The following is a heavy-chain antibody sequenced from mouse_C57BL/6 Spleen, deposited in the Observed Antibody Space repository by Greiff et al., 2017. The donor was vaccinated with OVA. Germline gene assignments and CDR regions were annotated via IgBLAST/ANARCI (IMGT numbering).Heavy chain of an antibody. CDR3: ARRGNYENYAMDY. CDR2: IDPSDSET. Sequence: QVQLQQPGAELVRPGSSVKLSCKASGYTFTSYWMHWVKQRPIQGLDWIGNIDPSDSETHYNPKFKDKATLTVDKSSSTAYMQLSSLTAEDSAVYDCARRGNYENYAMDYWGQGTSVTVSS. V-gene: IGHV1-52*01. J-gene: IGHJ4*01. D-gene: IGHD2-1*01. CDR1: GYTFTSYW.